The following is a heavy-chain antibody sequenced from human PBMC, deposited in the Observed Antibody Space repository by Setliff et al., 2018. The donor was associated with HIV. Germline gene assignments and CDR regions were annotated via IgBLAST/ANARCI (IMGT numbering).Heavy chain of an antibody. Sequence: SVKVSCKASGGTFSSYGINWVRQAPGQGLEWMGGIIPMFGTANYAQKFQGRVTITADESTSTVYMELTRLRSEDTAVYYCARDTGYYDSTVSPPYNWFDPWGQGTLVTVSS. D-gene: IGHD3-22*01. CDR2: IIPMFGTA. CDR1: GGTFSSYG. V-gene: IGHV1-69*13. J-gene: IGHJ5*02. CDR3: ARDTGYYDSTVSPPYNWFDP.